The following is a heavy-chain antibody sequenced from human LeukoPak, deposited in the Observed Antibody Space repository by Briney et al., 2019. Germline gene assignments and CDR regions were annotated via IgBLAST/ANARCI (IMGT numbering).Heavy chain of an antibody. CDR2: IYYSGST. CDR1: GGSISSYY. CDR3: AKGDYYGSGSYPGDY. D-gene: IGHD3-10*01. J-gene: IGHJ4*02. V-gene: IGHV4-59*01. Sequence: PSETLSLTCTVSGGSISSYYWTWIRQPPGKGLEWIGYIYYSGSTNYSPSLKSRVTISVDMSKNQFSLKLSSVTAADTAVYYCAKGDYYGSGSYPGDYWGQGTLVTVSS.